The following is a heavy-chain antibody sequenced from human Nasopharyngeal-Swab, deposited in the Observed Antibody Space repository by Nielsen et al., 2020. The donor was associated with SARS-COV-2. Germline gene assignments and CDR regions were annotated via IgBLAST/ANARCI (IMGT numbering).Heavy chain of an antibody. J-gene: IGHJ5*02. D-gene: IGHD1-1*01. CDR3: ARTATTYSRVYWFDR. CDR1: GSSISSCYY. V-gene: IGHV4-38-2*01. Sequence: SETLSLSCAVSGSSISSCYYCGWIRPPPGQGLEWIGTLYQSGSTYYTPSIKSRVTISVDTSKNQFYLKLSSVTAADTAVYYRARTATTYSRVYWFDRWGQGTLVTVSS. CDR2: LYQSGST.